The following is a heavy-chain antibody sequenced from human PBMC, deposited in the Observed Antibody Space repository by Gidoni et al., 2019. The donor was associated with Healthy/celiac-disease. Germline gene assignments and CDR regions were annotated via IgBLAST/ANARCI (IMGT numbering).Heavy chain of an antibody. D-gene: IGHD2-15*01. CDR3: ARQRAADAFDI. Sequence: QLQLQESGPGLVKPSETLSLTCTVSGGPISSSSYYWGWIRQPPGKGLEWIGSIYYSGSTYYNPSLKSRVTISVDTSKNQFSLKLSSVTAADTAVYYCARQRAADAFDIWGQGTMVTVSS. J-gene: IGHJ3*02. CDR1: GGPISSSSYY. V-gene: IGHV4-39*01. CDR2: IYYSGST.